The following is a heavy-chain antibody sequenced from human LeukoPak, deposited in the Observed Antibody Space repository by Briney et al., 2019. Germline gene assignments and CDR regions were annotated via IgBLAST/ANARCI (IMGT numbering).Heavy chain of an antibody. CDR3: ARRSTMVRGAFDY. Sequence: SETLSLTCTVSGGSISSSNYYWGWIRQPPGKGLEWIGSIHYSGSTYYNPSLKSRVTISVDTSKNQFSLKLSSVTAADTAVYYCARRSTMVRGAFDYWGQGTPVTVSS. D-gene: IGHD3-10*01. CDR2: IHYSGST. CDR1: GGSISSSNYY. V-gene: IGHV4-39*01. J-gene: IGHJ4*02.